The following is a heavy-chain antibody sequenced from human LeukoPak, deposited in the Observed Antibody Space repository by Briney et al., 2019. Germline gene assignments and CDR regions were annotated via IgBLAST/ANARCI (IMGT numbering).Heavy chain of an antibody. CDR3: ARKGVVSDAFDV. CDR2: ISSSSGYI. D-gene: IGHD2-15*01. V-gene: IGHV3-21*01. J-gene: IGHJ3*01. CDR1: GFTFSSSS. Sequence: GGSLRLSCAASGFTFSSSSMNWVSQARGKGLEWVSSISSSSGYIYYADSVKGRFTISRDNAKNSLYLQMNSLRAEDTAVYYCARKGVVSDAFDVWGQGTMFTVSS.